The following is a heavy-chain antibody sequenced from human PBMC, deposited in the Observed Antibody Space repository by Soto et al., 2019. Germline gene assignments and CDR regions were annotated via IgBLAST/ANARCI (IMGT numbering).Heavy chain of an antibody. CDR3: ARVGDGAIDP. CDR1: GYTFTSYY. D-gene: IGHD3-16*01. V-gene: IGHV1-46*03. Sequence: QVQLVQSGAEVKKPGASVKVSCKASGYTFTSYYMHWVRQAPGQGLEWMGIINPSGGSTSYAQKFQGGVTLPRDRSTSTVYMELSSLRAEDTAVYYCARVGDGAIDPWGQGTLVTVSS. CDR2: INPSGGST. J-gene: IGHJ5*02.